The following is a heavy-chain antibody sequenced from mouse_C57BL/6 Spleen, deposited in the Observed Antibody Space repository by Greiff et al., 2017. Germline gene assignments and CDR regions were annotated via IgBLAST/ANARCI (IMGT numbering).Heavy chain of an antibody. CDR2: IYPGDGDT. D-gene: IGHD1-1*01. Sequence: QVQLQQSGAELVKPGASVKISCKASGYAFSSYWMTWVKQRPGKGLEWIGQIYPGDGDTNYNGKFKGKATLTADKSSSTAYMQLSSLTSEDSAVFFCARGTTVVGGAPFAYWGQGTLVTVSA. CDR1: GYAFSSYW. V-gene: IGHV1-80*01. CDR3: ARGTTVVGGAPFAY. J-gene: IGHJ3*01.